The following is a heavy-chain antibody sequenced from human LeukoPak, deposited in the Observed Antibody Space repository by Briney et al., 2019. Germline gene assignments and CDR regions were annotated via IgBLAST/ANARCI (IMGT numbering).Heavy chain of an antibody. CDR3: AKDIYSSSSGGYYHYGMDV. Sequence: GGSLRLSCAASGYTFSSYAMSWVRQAPGKGLEWVSAISGSGGSTYYADSVKGRFTISRDNSKNTLYLQMNSLRAEDTTVYYCAKDIYSSSSGGYYHYGMDVWGQGTTVTVSS. CDR1: GYTFSSYA. V-gene: IGHV3-23*01. J-gene: IGHJ6*02. D-gene: IGHD6-6*01. CDR2: ISGSGGST.